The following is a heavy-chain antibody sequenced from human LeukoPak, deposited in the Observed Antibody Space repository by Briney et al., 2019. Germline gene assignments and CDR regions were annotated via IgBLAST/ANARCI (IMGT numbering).Heavy chain of an antibody. D-gene: IGHD2-2*01. CDR1: GYSFTSYW. CDR3: ARLGDCSSTSCYSVNYYYYYGIDV. Sequence: KCGESLKISCKGSGYSFTSYWIGWVRQMPGKGLEWMGIIYPGDSDTRYSPSFQGQVTISADKSISTAYLQWSSLKASDTAMYYCARLGDCSSTSCYSVNYYYYYGIDVWGQGAMVTVSS. CDR2: IYPGDSDT. V-gene: IGHV5-51*01. J-gene: IGHJ6*02.